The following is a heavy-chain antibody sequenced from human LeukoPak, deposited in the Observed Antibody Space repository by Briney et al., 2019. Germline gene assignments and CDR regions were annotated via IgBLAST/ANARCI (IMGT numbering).Heavy chain of an antibody. CDR2: ISYDGSNK. D-gene: IGHD3-10*01. J-gene: IGHJ4*02. CDR1: GFTFSSYA. Sequence: PGGSLRLSCAASGFTFSSYAMHWVRQAPGKGLEWVAVISYDGSNKQYADSVRGRFTISRDNSKNTLCVQMNSLRAEDTAVYYCARDSLGDPTYYFDYWGQGTLVTVSS. CDR3: ARDSLGDPTYYFDY. V-gene: IGHV3-30*04.